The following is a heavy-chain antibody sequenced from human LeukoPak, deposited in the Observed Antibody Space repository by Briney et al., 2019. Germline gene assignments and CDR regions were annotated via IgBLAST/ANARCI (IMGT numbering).Heavy chain of an antibody. V-gene: IGHV3-33*01. CDR3: ARDSDGSGSPDY. J-gene: IGHJ4*02. Sequence: GGSLTLSCAASGFTFSSYGMHWVRQAPGKGLGWVAVIWYDGSNKYYADSVKGRFTISRDNSKNTLYLQMNSLRAEDTAVYYCARDSDGSGSPDYWGQGTLVTVSS. CDR2: IWYDGSNK. CDR1: GFTFSSYG. D-gene: IGHD3-10*01.